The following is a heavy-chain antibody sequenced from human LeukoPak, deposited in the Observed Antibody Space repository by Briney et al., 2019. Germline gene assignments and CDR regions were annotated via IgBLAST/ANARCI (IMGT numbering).Heavy chain of an antibody. J-gene: IGHJ4*02. CDR3: TTDFSHFDFSSGFYSY. Sequence: GGPLRPSCPPSGFGFITAGMVWVRKSQGKGLEGLGRIRVKVDDDGKADHAAPVKGRFVMSRDDSQNVLYLQMNSLKTDDTAVYYCTTDFSHFDFSSGFYSYWGQGVLVTVSS. D-gene: IGHD3-3*01. CDR1: GFGFITAG. V-gene: IGHV3-15*07. CDR2: IRVKVDDDGKA.